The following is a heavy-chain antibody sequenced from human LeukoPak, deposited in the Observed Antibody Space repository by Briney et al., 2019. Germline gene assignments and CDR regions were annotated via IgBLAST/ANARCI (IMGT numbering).Heavy chain of an antibody. CDR2: IYHSGST. CDR3: ARAFVGYYFDY. Sequence: PSETLSLTCAVSGGSISSGGYSWSWIRQPPGKGLEWIGYIYHSGSTYYNPSLKSRVTISVDRSKNQFFLKLSSVTAADTAVYYCARAFVGYYFDYWGQGTLVTVSS. J-gene: IGHJ4*02. V-gene: IGHV4-30-2*01. CDR1: GGSISSGGYS. D-gene: IGHD1-26*01.